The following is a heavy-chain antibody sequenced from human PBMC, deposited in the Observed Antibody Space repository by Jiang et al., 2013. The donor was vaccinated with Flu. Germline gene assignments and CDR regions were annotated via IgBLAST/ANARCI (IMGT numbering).Heavy chain of an antibody. CDR3: ARGVRARRGPSVAFDY. D-gene: IGHD3-3*01. CDR1: GGSISSYY. J-gene: IGHJ4*02. V-gene: IGHV4-59*12. Sequence: LLKPSETLSLTCTVSGGSISSYYWSWIRQPLGRGLEWIGYIYYTGSTSYNSSLKSRVTISVDTSKNQFSLKLSSVTAADTAVYYCARGVRARRGPSVAFDYWGQGTLVTVSS. CDR2: IYYTGST.